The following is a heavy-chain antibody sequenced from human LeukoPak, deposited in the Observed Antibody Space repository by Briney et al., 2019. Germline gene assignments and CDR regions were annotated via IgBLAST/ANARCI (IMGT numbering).Heavy chain of an antibody. V-gene: IGHV4-59*01. CDR3: GRRTFYDTLTGYKYWYFDL. CDR1: GGPISSYY. J-gene: IGHJ2*01. D-gene: IGHD3-9*01. Sequence: SETLSLTCTVSGGPISSYYWSWIQQPPGKRLEWIGYTHYSGSTDKNPSLWSRVTMSVDTSKNQISLKLSSVTAADTAVYYCGRRTFYDTLTGYKYWYFDLWGRGTLVTVSS. CDR2: THYSGST.